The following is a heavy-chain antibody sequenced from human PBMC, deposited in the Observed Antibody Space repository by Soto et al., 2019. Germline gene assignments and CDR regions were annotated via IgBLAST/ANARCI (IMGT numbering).Heavy chain of an antibody. Sequence: QVQLQESGPGLVKPSQTLSLTCSVSGGSISRDSYYWTWIRQHPGKGLEWIGYIYYTGITHYSPSLRTRVTISVDTSNSQFSLNLNSVTAADMAVYYCATGTSSWFESWGQGTLVTVSS. V-gene: IGHV4-31*03. CDR3: ATGTSSWFES. J-gene: IGHJ5*01. CDR1: GGSISRDSYY. CDR2: IYYTGIT. D-gene: IGHD1-1*01.